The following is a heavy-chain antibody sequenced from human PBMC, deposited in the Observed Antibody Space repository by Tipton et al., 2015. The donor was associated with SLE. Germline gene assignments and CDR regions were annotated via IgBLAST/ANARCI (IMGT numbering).Heavy chain of an antibody. CDR3: ARESRYCSGGSCPGDV. D-gene: IGHD2-15*01. CDR1: GGSFSGYY. J-gene: IGHJ6*02. Sequence: LRLSCAVYGGSFSGYYWSWIRQPPGKGLEWIGEINHSGSTNYNPSLKSRVTISVDTSKNQFSLKLSSVTAADTAVYYCARESRYCSGGSCPGDVWGQGTTVTVSS. CDR2: INHSGST. V-gene: IGHV4-34*01.